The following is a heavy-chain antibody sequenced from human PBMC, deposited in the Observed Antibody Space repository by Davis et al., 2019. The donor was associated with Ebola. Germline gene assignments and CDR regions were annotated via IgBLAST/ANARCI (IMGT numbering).Heavy chain of an antibody. D-gene: IGHD3-9*01. CDR3: AKGPQYYDILTGYYNH. CDR2: ISYDGSLR. CDR1: GFTFTTYG. V-gene: IGHV3-30*18. Sequence: GESLKISCAASGFTFTTYGMHWVRQAPGKGLEWVALISYDGSLRYYADSVKGQFTISRDNSKNTLYLQMNSLRAEDTAVYYCAKGPQYYDILTGYYNHWGQGTLVTVSS. J-gene: IGHJ4*02.